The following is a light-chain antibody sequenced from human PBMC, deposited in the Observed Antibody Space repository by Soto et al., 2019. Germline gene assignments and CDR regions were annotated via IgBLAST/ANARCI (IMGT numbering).Light chain of an antibody. CDR3: QQYGSSPRLT. CDR2: GAS. Sequence: EIVMTQSPATLSVSPGERATLSCSASQSVSYYLAWYQQKPGQAPRLLIYGASSRATGIPDRFSGSGSGTVFTLTISRLEPEDFAVYYCQQYGSSPRLTFGGGTKVDI. J-gene: IGKJ4*01. CDR1: QSVSYY. V-gene: IGKV3-20*01.